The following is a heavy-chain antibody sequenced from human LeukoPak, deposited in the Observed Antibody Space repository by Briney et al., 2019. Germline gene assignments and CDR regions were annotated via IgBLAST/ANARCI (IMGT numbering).Heavy chain of an antibody. Sequence: GESLKISCKGSGYSFTSYWIGWVRQMPGKGLEWMGIIYPGDSDTRYSPSFQGQVTISAGKSISTAYLQWSSLKASDTAMYYCARHRRSANNWFDPWGQGTLVTVSS. V-gene: IGHV5-51*01. CDR2: IYPGDSDT. CDR1: GYSFTSYW. CDR3: ARHRRSANNWFDP. D-gene: IGHD4-17*01. J-gene: IGHJ5*02.